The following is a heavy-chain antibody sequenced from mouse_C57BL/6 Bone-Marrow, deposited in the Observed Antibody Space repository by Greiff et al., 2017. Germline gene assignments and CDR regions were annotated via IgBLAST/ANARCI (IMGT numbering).Heavy chain of an antibody. CDR3: ARLGTIVTLDY. CDR2: IDPSDSYT. Sequence: QVQLQQPGAELVMPGASVKLSCKASGYTFTSYWMHWVQQRPGQGLEWIGEIDPSDSYTNYNQKFKGKSTLTVDKSSSTAYMQLSSLTSEDSAVYYCARLGTIVTLDYWAQGTTLTVSS. J-gene: IGHJ2*01. CDR1: GYTFTSYW. D-gene: IGHD2-5*01. V-gene: IGHV1-69*01.